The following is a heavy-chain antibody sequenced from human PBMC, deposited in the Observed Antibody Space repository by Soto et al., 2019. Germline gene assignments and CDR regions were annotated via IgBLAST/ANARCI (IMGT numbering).Heavy chain of an antibody. CDR2: IWYDGSNK. J-gene: IGHJ6*03. V-gene: IGHV3-33*01. CDR1: GFTFSSYG. Sequence: QVQLVESGGGVVQPGKSLRLSCAASGFTFSSYGMHWVRQAPGKGLEWVAVIWYDGSNKYYADSVKGRFTISRDNSKNTLYVQMNSLRAEDTAVYYCAIGRPTQDDPYYYYYMAVWGKGTTVTVSS. D-gene: IGHD3-3*01. CDR3: AIGRPTQDDPYYYYYMAV.